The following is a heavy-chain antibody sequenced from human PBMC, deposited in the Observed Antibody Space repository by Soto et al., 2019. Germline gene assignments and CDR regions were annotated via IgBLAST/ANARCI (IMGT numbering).Heavy chain of an antibody. V-gene: IGHV1-8*01. D-gene: IGHD4-4*01. J-gene: IGHJ4*02. CDR2: MNPKSANT. CDR3: ARSPSWETTVTPYYFDY. CDR1: RYTFISYD. Sequence: GASVKVSCKASRYTFISYDINWVRQATGQGLEWMGWMNPKSANTGYAQNFQGRVTMTRNTSISTAYMELSSLRSEDTAVYYCARSPSWETTVTPYYFDYWGQGILVTVSS.